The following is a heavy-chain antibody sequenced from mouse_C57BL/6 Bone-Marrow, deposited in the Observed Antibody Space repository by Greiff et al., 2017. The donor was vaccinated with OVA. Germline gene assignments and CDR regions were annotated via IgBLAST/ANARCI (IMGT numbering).Heavy chain of an antibody. CDR1: GFTFSDYY. J-gene: IGHJ4*01. V-gene: IGHV5-12*01. D-gene: IGHD3-3*01. CDR3: ARHRAYYAMDY. CDR2: ISNGGGST. Sequence: EVQEVESGGGLVQPGGSLKLSCAASGFTFSDYYMYWVRQTPEKRLEWVAYISNGGGSTYYPDTVKGRFTISRDNAKNTLYLQMSRLKSEDTAMYYCARHRAYYAMDYWGQGTSVTVSS.